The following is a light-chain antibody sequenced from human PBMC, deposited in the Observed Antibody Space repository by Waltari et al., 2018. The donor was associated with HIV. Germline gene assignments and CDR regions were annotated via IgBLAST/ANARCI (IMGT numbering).Light chain of an antibody. CDR2: EVI. Sequence: QSALTQPASVSGSPGQSITISCPGTSSDVGAYNLFSWYQKYPGKAPKLMIFEVIKRPSGVSDRFSGSRSGNTASMTISGLQTEDEGDYYCCSYSGTGVVFGGGTKVTVL. CDR3: CSYSGTGVV. CDR1: SSDVGAYNL. J-gene: IGLJ2*01. V-gene: IGLV2-23*02.